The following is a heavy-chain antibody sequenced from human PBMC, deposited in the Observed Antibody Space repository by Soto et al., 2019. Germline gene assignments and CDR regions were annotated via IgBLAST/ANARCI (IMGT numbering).Heavy chain of an antibody. J-gene: IGHJ4*02. CDR2: INHSGST. CDR3: ARGFRPYGPGDY. V-gene: IGHV4-34*01. CDR1: GGSFSGYY. D-gene: IGHD4-17*01. Sequence: QVQLQQWGAGLLKPSETLSLTCAVSGGSFSGYYWSWIRQPPGKGLAWIGEINHSGSTNYNPSLKSRVTISVDTSKNQFSLKLSSVTAADTAVYYCARGFRPYGPGDYWGQGTLVTVSS.